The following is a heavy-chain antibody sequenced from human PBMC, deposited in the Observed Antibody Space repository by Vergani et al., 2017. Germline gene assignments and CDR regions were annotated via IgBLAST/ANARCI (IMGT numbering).Heavy chain of an antibody. J-gene: IGHJ4*02. CDR3: AKDIYSSGSPATFDY. V-gene: IGHV3-66*02. Sequence: EVQLVESGGGLVQPGGSLRLSCAASGFTVSSNYMSWVRQAPGKGLEWVSVIYSGGSTYYADSVKGRFTISRDNAKNSLYLQMNSLRAEDTALYYCAKDIYSSGSPATFDYWGQGTLVTVSS. CDR2: IYSGGST. CDR1: GFTVSSNY. D-gene: IGHD6-19*01.